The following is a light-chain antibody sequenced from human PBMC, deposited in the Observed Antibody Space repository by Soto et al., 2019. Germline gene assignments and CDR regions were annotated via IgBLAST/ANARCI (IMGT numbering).Light chain of an antibody. J-gene: IGKJ5*01. CDR3: QQRSNWPPIT. CDR1: QSVSSY. Sequence: VLTQSLATLSLSPGERATLSCRASQSVSSYLAWYQQKPGQAPRLLIYDASNRATGIPARFSGGGSGTDFTLTIDNLEPEDFAIYYCQQRSNWPPITFGQGTRLEIK. V-gene: IGKV3-11*01. CDR2: DAS.